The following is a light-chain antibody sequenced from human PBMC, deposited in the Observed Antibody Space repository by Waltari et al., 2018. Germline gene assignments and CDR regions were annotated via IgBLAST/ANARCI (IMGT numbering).Light chain of an antibody. J-gene: IGLJ3*02. V-gene: IGLV2-14*03. Sequence: QSALTQPASVSAPPGQSMTSSCWRFGSGVSASDCVSWYQHHPGKAPQVIIYDVTSRPSRVSNRFPAAKSGNTASLTISRLQPEDEGDYYCSSQTPDGVVLFGGGTKLTVL. CDR2: DVT. CDR1: GSGVSASDC. CDR3: SSQTPDGVVL.